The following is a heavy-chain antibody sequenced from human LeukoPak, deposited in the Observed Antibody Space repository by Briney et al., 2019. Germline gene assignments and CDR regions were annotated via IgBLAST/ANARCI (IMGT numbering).Heavy chain of an antibody. V-gene: IGHV4-39*07. CDR2: IYYSGTT. D-gene: IGHD3-10*01. CDR1: GGSISSSSYY. CDR3: ARVPGSGSYFFDY. J-gene: IGHJ4*02. Sequence: SETLSLTCTVSGGSISSSSYYWGWIRQPPGKGLEWIGNIYYSGTTYYNPSLKSRVTISVDTSKNQFSLKLSSVTAADTAVYYCARVPGSGSYFFDYWGQGTLVTVSS.